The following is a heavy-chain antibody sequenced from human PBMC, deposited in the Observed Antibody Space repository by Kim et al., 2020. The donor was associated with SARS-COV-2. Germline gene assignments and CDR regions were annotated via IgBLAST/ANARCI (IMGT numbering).Heavy chain of an antibody. CDR3: ARWTSTSYY. CDR1: GFSLGDYW. CDR2: IKQDGTDK. J-gene: IGHJ4*02. D-gene: IGHD2-2*01. Sequence: GGSLRLSCAASGFSLGDYWMNWVRQAPGKGLEWVANIKQDGTDKHYVDSVKGRFTISRDNAKNSLYLQMNSLRAEDTAVYYCARWTSTSYYWGQGTLVTVSS. V-gene: IGHV3-7*01.